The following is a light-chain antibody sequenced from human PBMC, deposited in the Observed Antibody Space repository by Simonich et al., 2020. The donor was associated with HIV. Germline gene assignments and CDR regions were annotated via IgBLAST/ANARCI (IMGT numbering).Light chain of an antibody. CDR1: PSISSW. Sequence: DIQMTQSSSILSASVGDRVTLTCRASPSISSWLAWYQQKPGKAPKLLIYDASTLQRGVPARFIGSGSGTDFTLTISSLQSEDFATYYCQQYYVYPLAFGGGTKVEIK. CDR2: DAS. V-gene: IGKV1-5*01. CDR3: QQYYVYPLA. J-gene: IGKJ4*01.